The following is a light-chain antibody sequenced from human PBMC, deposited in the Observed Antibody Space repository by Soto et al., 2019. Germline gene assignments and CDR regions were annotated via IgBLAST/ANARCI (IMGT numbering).Light chain of an antibody. J-gene: IGKJ1*01. CDR3: QQYGSSLT. CDR1: QSVSSSY. CDR2: GAS. V-gene: IGKV3-20*01. Sequence: EIVLTQSPGTLSLSQGERATLSCRASQSVSSSYLAWYQQKPGQAPRLLIYGASTRATGIPDRFSGSGSGTDFPLTITRLEPDEFAVDYCQQYGSSLTFGQGTKVEIK.